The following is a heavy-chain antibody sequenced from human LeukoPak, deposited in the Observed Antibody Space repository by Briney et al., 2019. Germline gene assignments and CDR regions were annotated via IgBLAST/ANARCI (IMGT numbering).Heavy chain of an antibody. CDR3: ARGTSSSSSYYYYYMDV. CDR2: INAGNGNT. Sequence: ASVKVSCKASGYTFTSYAMHWVRQAPGQRLEWMGWINAGNGNTKYSQEFQGRVTITRDTSASTAYMELSSLRSEDTAVYYCARGTSSSSSYYYYYMDVWGKGTTVTVSS. V-gene: IGHV1-3*03. J-gene: IGHJ6*03. D-gene: IGHD6-6*01. CDR1: GYTFTSYA.